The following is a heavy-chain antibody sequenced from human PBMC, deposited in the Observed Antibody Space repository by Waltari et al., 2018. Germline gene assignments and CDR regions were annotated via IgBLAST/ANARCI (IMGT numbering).Heavy chain of an antibody. D-gene: IGHD3-22*01. CDR2: INHSGST. J-gene: IGHJ5*02. CDR3: ARGNRITMIVVVITDNWFDP. V-gene: IGHV4-34*01. Sequence: QVQLQQWGAGLLKPSETLSLTCAVYGGSFSGYYWSWIRQPPGKGRGWIGEINHSGSTNYNPSLNSRVTIAVDTSKNQFSLKLSSVTAADTAVYYCARGNRITMIVVVITDNWFDPWGQGTLVTVSS. CDR1: GGSFSGYY.